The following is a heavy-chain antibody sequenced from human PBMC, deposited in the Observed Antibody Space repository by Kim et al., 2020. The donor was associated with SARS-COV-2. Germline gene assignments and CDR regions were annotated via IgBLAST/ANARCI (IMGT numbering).Heavy chain of an antibody. CDR2: IKSKTDGGTT. J-gene: IGHJ4*02. CDR3: TTLPGGQWFGDDY. Sequence: GGSLRLSCAASGFTFSNAWMSWVRQAPGKGLEWVGRIKSKTDGGTTDYAAPVKGRFTISRDDSKNTLYLQMNSLKTEDTAVYYCTTLPGGQWFGDDYWGQGTLVTVSS. V-gene: IGHV3-15*01. CDR1: GFTFSNAW. D-gene: IGHD3-10*01.